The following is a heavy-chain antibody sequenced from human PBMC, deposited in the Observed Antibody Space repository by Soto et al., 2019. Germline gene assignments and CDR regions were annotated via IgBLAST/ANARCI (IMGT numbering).Heavy chain of an antibody. CDR3: ATMGTPATGLYFFDY. J-gene: IGHJ4*02. Sequence: QVQLQESGPGLVKPSQTLSLTCTVSGGSISSGNYYWSWIRRPPGKGLEGIGFISCSGSTYYSTSLKSRVTISVDTSKSQFSLNLSFVTAADTAVYYCATMGTPATGLYFFDYWGQGSLVTVSS. D-gene: IGHD2-15*01. CDR1: GGSISSGNYY. V-gene: IGHV4-30-4*01. CDR2: ISCSGST.